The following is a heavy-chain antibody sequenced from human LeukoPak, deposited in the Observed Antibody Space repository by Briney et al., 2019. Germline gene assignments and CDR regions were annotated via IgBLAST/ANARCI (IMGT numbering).Heavy chain of an antibody. J-gene: IGHJ4*02. D-gene: IGHD6-13*01. CDR1: GFTFSNYA. CDR2: ISSGGGST. CDR3: AKSPGYSSSWYDY. V-gene: IGHV3-23*01. Sequence: GGSLRLSSAASGFTFSNYAMSWVRQAPGKGLEWVSAISSGGGSTYYADSVKGRFTISRDNSKNTLYLQMNSLRAEDTAVYYCAKSPGYSSSWYDYWGQGTLVTVSS.